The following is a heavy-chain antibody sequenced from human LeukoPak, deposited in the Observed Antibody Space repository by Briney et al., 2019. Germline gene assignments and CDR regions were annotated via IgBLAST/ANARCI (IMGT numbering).Heavy chain of an antibody. CDR2: INPNSGGT. J-gene: IGHJ4*02. V-gene: IGHV1-2*02. CDR1: GYTFTGYY. D-gene: IGHD6-19*01. Sequence: GASVKVSCKASGYTFTGYYMHWVRQAPGQGLEWKGWINPNSGGTNYAQKFQGRVTMTRDTSISTAYMELSRLRSDDTAVYYCARARIAVAGSLTAYWGQGTLVTVSS. CDR3: ARARIAVAGSLTAY.